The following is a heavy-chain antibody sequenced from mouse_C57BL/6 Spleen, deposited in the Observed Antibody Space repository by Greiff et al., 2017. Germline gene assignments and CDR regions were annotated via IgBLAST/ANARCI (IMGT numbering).Heavy chain of an antibody. D-gene: IGHD2-2*01. CDR2: ISSGSSTI. CDR3: ARPFMVRGGFAY. V-gene: IGHV5-17*01. Sequence: DVMLVESGGGLVKPGGSLKLSCAASGFTFSDYGMHWVRQAPEKGLEWVAYISSGSSTIYYADTVKGRFTISRDNAKNTLFLQMTSLRSEDTAMYYCARPFMVRGGFAYWGQGTLVTVSA. J-gene: IGHJ3*01. CDR1: GFTFSDYG.